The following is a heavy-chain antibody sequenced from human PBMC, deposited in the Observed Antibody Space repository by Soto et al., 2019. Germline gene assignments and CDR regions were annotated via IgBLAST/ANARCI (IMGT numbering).Heavy chain of an antibody. Sequence: ASVKVSCKASGYTLTSYDIKWVRQATGQGLEWMGWMNPNSGNTGYAQKFQGRVTMTRNTSISTAYMELSSLRSEDTAVYYCARGRSPRDGYSHSDYWGQGTLVTVSS. CDR3: ARGRSPRDGYSHSDY. D-gene: IGHD2-15*01. V-gene: IGHV1-8*01. CDR1: GYTLTSYD. J-gene: IGHJ4*02. CDR2: MNPNSGNT.